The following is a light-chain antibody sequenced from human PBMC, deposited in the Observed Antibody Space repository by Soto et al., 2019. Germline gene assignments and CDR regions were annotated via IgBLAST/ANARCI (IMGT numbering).Light chain of an antibody. CDR1: QNVSSY. V-gene: IGKV3-11*01. Sequence: EIVLTQSPDTLSLSPGERATLSCRASQNVSSYFAWYQQKPGQTPRLLIYDASHRATGIPARFSGSGSGTDFTLTISSLEADDFAFYYCQQRANWPVTFGQGTRVDIK. J-gene: IGKJ1*01. CDR3: QQRANWPVT. CDR2: DAS.